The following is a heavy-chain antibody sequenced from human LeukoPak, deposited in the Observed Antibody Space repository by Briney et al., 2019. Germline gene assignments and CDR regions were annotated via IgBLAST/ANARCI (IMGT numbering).Heavy chain of an antibody. CDR3: ARGDSYCGADCYHPPGH. V-gene: IGHV1-69*04. J-gene: IGHJ4*02. D-gene: IGHD2-21*02. CDR2: IIPILGIA. Sequence: SVKVSCKASGGSFSNFAITWVRQAPGQGLEWMGRIIPILGIAHYAQNFQGRVTITADKSTNTVYMELSSLRSEDTAIYYCARGDSYCGADCYHPPGHWGQGTLVTVS. CDR1: GGSFSNFA.